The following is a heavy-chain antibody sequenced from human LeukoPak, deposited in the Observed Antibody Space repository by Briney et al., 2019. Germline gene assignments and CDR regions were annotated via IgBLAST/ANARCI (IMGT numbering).Heavy chain of an antibody. CDR1: GGYISSYY. CDR2: IYYSGST. CDR3: ARVLLSDYYYKGYYFDS. V-gene: IGHV4-59*01. J-gene: IGHJ4*02. D-gene: IGHD2-21*01. Sequence: SETLSLTCTVPGGYISSYYWSWIRQPPGKGLEWVGRIYYSGSTNYNPSLKSRVTISVDTSKNQFSLKLSSVTAADTAVYYCARVLLSDYYYKGYYFDSWGEGTLVTVSS.